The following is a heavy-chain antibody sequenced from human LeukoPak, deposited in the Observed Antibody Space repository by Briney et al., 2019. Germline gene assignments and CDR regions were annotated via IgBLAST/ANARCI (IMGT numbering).Heavy chain of an antibody. Sequence: GGSLRLSCAVSGLAFSSYNMNWVRQAPGKGLEWVSYISNSGSMIYYADSVKGRFTLSRDNAKNSLYLQMNSLRDEDTAVYYCARGPISGWSADYWGQGTLVTVSS. V-gene: IGHV3-48*02. CDR2: ISNSGSMI. CDR1: GLAFSSYN. CDR3: ARGPISGWSADY. D-gene: IGHD6-19*01. J-gene: IGHJ4*02.